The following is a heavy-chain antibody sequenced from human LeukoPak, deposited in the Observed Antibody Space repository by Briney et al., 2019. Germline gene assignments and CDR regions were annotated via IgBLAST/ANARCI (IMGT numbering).Heavy chain of an antibody. Sequence: SETLSLTCTVSGGSISSGGYYWSWIRQPPGKGLEWIGYIYHSGSTYYNPSLKSRVTISVDRSKNQFSLKLGSVTAADTAVYYCARQQWPNYYYFDYWGQGTLVTVSS. D-gene: IGHD6-19*01. CDR2: IYHSGST. V-gene: IGHV4-30-2*01. CDR1: GGSISSGGYY. J-gene: IGHJ4*02. CDR3: ARQQWPNYYYFDY.